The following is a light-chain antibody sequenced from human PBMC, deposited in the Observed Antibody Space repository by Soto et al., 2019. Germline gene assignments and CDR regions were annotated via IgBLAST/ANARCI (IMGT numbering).Light chain of an antibody. CDR1: HRVNTY. Sequence: EILMTQSPATLSVSPGEGATLSCRASHRVNTYLAWYQQRPGQAPRLLIYDASTRATGIPARFSGSGSGTEFTLTITSMPSEAFPLYSCQQYNNWPLTFGGGTKVDIK. CDR2: DAS. V-gene: IGKV3-15*01. CDR3: QQYNNWPLT. J-gene: IGKJ4*01.